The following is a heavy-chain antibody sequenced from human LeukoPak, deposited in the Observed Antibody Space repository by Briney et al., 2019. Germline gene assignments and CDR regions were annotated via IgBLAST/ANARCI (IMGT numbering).Heavy chain of an antibody. CDR1: GFTFDDYA. J-gene: IGHJ4*02. D-gene: IGHD6-19*01. Sequence: SLRLSCAASGFTFDDYAMHWVRQAPGKGLEWVSGISWNSGSIGYADSVKGRFTISRDNAKNSLYLQMNSLRAEDTALYYCAKARIAVAALDYWGQGTLVTVSS. V-gene: IGHV3-9*01. CDR2: ISWNSGSI. CDR3: AKARIAVAALDY.